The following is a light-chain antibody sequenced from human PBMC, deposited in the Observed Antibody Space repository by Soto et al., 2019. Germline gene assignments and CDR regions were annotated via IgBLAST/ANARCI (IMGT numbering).Light chain of an antibody. Sequence: EIVMTQSPATLSVSPGERATLSCRASQSVSSNLAWYQQKPGQAPRLLIYGASTRAAGIPARFSGSGSGTEFTLTISSLQSEDFAVYYCQQYDSWPSYTFGQGTMLEIK. J-gene: IGKJ2*01. CDR1: QSVSSN. V-gene: IGKV3-15*01. CDR2: GAS. CDR3: QQYDSWPSYT.